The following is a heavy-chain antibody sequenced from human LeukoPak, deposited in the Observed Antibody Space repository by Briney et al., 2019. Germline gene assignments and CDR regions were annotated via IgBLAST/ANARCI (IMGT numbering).Heavy chain of an antibody. Sequence: PGRSLRLSCAASGFTFSSYGMHWVRQAPGKGPEWVSLIHSGGSTYYADSVKGRFTISRDNSKNTVYLQMNSLRAEDTAVYYCARGLRDYYGSGPLYYYYYYGMDVWGQGTTVTVSS. V-gene: IGHV3-NL1*01. J-gene: IGHJ6*02. D-gene: IGHD3-10*01. CDR2: IHSGGST. CDR1: GFTFSSYG. CDR3: ARGLRDYYGSGPLYYYYYYGMDV.